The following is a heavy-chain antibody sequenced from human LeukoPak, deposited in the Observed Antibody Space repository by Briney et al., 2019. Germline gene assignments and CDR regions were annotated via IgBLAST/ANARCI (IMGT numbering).Heavy chain of an antibody. J-gene: IGHJ4*02. CDR1: GDSVSSNSAT. CDR3: AREMAYNNYVLDY. V-gene: IGHV6-1*01. Sequence: SQTLSLTCAISGDSVSSNSATWNWIRQSPSRGLEWLGRTYYRSKWYNDYAVSVRSRITVNPDTSQNQFSLQLNSVTPEDSAVYYCAREMAYNNYVLDYWGQGTLVTVSS. D-gene: IGHD4-11*01. CDR2: TYYRSKWYN.